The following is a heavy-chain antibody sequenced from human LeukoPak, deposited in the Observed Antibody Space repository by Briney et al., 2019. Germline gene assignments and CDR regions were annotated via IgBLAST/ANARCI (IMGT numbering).Heavy chain of an antibody. J-gene: IGHJ4*02. Sequence: PSETLSLTCAVSGGSISSGGYSWSWLRQPPGKGLEWIGYIYHSGSTYYNPSLKSRVTISVDRSKNQFSLKLSSVTAADTAVYYCARVPAAGVYFDYWGQGTLVTVAS. D-gene: IGHD2-2*01. CDR2: IYHSGST. CDR1: GGSISSGGYS. V-gene: IGHV4-30-2*01. CDR3: ARVPAAGVYFDY.